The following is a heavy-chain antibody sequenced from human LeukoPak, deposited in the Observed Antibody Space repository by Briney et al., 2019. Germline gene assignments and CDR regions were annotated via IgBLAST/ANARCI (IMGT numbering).Heavy chain of an antibody. J-gene: IGHJ3*02. CDR3: ARVGVGYFDSSDYYRPDAFDI. V-gene: IGHV4-39*07. CDR1: GASVSGSNYY. Sequence: SETLSLTCAVSGASVSGSNYYWGWIRQPPGKGLDWIGNIYSSGSTYYNASLQSRVTISIDTSKNQFSLRLNSVTAADTAVYYCARVGVGYFDSSDYYRPDAFDIWGQGTMVTVSS. D-gene: IGHD3-22*01. CDR2: IYSSGST.